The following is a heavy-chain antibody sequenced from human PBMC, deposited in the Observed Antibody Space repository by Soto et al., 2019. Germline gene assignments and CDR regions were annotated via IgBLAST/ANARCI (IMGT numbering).Heavy chain of an antibody. Sequence: PGGSLRLSCAASGFIFSSYAMSWVRQAPGKGLEWVSAISGSGGSTYYADSVKGRFTISRDNSKNTLYLQMNSLRAEDTAVYYCAKVLALYYYDSSGYSPGYFDYWGQGTLVTVSS. V-gene: IGHV3-23*01. J-gene: IGHJ4*02. CDR2: ISGSGGST. CDR1: GFIFSSYA. CDR3: AKVLALYYYDSSGYSPGYFDY. D-gene: IGHD3-22*01.